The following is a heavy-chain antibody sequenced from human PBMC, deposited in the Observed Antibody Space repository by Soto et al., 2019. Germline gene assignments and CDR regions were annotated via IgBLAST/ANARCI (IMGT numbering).Heavy chain of an antibody. CDR2: ISGSGDGT. CDR1: GFSVSDYA. V-gene: IGHV3-23*01. J-gene: IGHJ6*02. Sequence: GGSLRLSCAASGFSVSDYAMSWVRQAPGKGLEWVSSISGSGDGTYYGDSVKGRFTLSRDTSQKTLYLQMNNLRGEDTAVYFCTKGRRSVLMVYGFGGMDVWGRGTTVTVSS. D-gene: IGHD2-8*01. CDR3: TKGRRSVLMVYGFGGMDV.